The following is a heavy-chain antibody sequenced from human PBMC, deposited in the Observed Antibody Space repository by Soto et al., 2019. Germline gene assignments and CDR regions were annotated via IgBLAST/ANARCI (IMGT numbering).Heavy chain of an antibody. V-gene: IGHV1-8*02. CDR1: GCTFSSYL. D-gene: IGHD5-18*01. Sequence: ASVKVSCKASGCTFSSYLIDWVRLATGQGLEWMGWMNPNSGNTGYAQKFQGRVTMTRNTSISTAYMELSSLRSEDTAVYYCARTTGDTAMGYYYGMDVWGQGTTVTVSS. CDR2: MNPNSGNT. J-gene: IGHJ6*02. CDR3: ARTTGDTAMGYYYGMDV.